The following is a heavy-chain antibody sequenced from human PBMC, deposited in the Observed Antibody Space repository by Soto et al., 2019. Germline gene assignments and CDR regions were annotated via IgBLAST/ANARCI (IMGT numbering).Heavy chain of an antibody. Sequence: SVKVSCKASGGTFSSYAISWVRQAPGQGLEWMGGIIPIFGTANYAQKFQGRVTITADESTSTAYMELSSLRSEDTAVYYCASQDSIAAADTRFDYWGQGTLVTVAS. CDR2: IIPIFGTA. CDR1: GGTFSSYA. CDR3: ASQDSIAAADTRFDY. V-gene: IGHV1-69*13. D-gene: IGHD6-13*01. J-gene: IGHJ4*02.